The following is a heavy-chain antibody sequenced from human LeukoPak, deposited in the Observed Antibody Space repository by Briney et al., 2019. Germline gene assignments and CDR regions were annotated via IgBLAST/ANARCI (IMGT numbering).Heavy chain of an antibody. CDR1: GFTFSTYY. Sequence: GGSLRLSCAASGFTFSTYYMNWVRQAPGKGLEWVSSITTSSSYIYYADSVKGRFTISRDNAKNSLYLQMNSLRAEDTALYHCARDHPYGAWFQDYWGQGTLVTVSS. CDR2: ITTSSSYI. D-gene: IGHD3-10*01. J-gene: IGHJ4*02. CDR3: ARDHPYGAWFQDY. V-gene: IGHV3-21*04.